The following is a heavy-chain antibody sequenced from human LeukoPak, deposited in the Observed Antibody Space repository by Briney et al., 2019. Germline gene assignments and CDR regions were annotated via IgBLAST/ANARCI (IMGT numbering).Heavy chain of an antibody. CDR2: IKQDGSEK. D-gene: IGHD3-3*01. V-gene: IGHV3-7*01. Sequence: PGGSLRLSCAASGFTFGSYWMSWVRQAPGKGPEWVANIKQDGSEKYYVDSVKGRFTISRDNAKNSLYLQMNSLRAEDTAVYYCARDAFSRISVFGVVSDAFDIWGQGTMVTVSS. CDR3: ARDAFSRISVFGVVSDAFDI. J-gene: IGHJ3*02. CDR1: GFTFGSYW.